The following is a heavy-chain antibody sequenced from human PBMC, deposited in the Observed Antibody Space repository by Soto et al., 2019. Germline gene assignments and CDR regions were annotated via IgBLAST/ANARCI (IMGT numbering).Heavy chain of an antibody. D-gene: IGHD6-13*01. CDR2: INPNSGGT. Sequence: ASVTVSCESSGYTFTGDDMHCVRRAPGQGLEVMGWINPNSGGTNYAQKFQGRVTMTRDTSISTAYMELSRLRSDDTAVYYCARGRGRIAAAGTSPRYYYGMDVWGQGTTVTVSS. V-gene: IGHV1-2*02. J-gene: IGHJ6*02. CDR3: ARGRGRIAAAGTSPRYYYGMDV. CDR1: GYTFTGDD.